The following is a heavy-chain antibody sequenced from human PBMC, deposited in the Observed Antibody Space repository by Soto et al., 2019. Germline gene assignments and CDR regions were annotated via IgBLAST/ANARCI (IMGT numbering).Heavy chain of an antibody. D-gene: IGHD3-3*01. CDR3: ARDDPLRFLFWFDP. CDR2: ISVYNGNT. V-gene: IGHV1-18*01. CDR1: GYTFTNYG. Sequence: QVQLVQSGAEVKKPGASVMVSCKASGYTFTNYGISWVRQAPGQGLEWMGWISVYNGNTNYAQNFQGRVTMSTDTSTSTAYMELRSLRSDDTAVYYCARDDPLRFLFWFDPWGQGTLVTVSS. J-gene: IGHJ5*02.